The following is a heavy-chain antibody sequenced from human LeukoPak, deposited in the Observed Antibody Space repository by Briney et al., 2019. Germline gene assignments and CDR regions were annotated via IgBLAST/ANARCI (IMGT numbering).Heavy chain of an antibody. V-gene: IGHV3-74*01. CDR2: IKSDGST. Sequence: GGSLRLSCEASGFTFSSYWMHWVRQTPGKGLMWVARIKSDGSTIYADSVQGRFTISRDNAKNMVYLQMNSLRDDDTAIYYCTRAITYFYGSVTCDWFDSWGQGTRVTVSS. J-gene: IGHJ5*01. CDR3: TRAITYFYGSVTCDWFDS. CDR1: GFTFSSYW. D-gene: IGHD3-10*01.